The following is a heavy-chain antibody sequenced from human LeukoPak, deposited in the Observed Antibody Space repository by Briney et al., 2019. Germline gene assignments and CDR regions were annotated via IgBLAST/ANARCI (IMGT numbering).Heavy chain of an antibody. CDR1: GGSISSSSYY. D-gene: IGHD6-13*01. CDR3: ARGKESIAAADYYYYYGMDV. CDR2: IYYSGST. Sequence: SETLSLTCTVSGGSISSSSYYWGWIRQPPGKGLEWIGSIYYSGSTYYNPSLKSRVTISVDTSKNQFSLKLSSVTAADTAVYYCARGKESIAAADYYYYYGMDVWGQGTTVTVSS. J-gene: IGHJ6*02. V-gene: IGHV4-39*01.